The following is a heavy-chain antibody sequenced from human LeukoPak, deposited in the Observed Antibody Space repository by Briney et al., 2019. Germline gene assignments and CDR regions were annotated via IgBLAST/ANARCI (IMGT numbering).Heavy chain of an antibody. CDR3: AKLRYSAIDY. CDR1: GFAFSSNG. J-gene: IGHJ4*02. V-gene: IGHV3-23*01. CDR2: FSGSGSKT. D-gene: IGHD5-18*01. Sequence: PGGSLRLSCAASGFAFSSNGMSWVRQAPGKGLEWVAGFSGSGSKTYYADSVKGRFTISRDNSKSTLYLQTNSLRAEDTAVSYCAKLRYSAIDYWGQGTLVTVSS.